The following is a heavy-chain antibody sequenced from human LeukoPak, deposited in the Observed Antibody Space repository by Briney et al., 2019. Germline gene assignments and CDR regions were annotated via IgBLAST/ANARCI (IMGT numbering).Heavy chain of an antibody. V-gene: IGHV4-59*11. CDR3: ARGHYGMDV. Sequence: PSDTLSLTCTVSGGSISGRYWTWLRQPPGKGLEWIGYVYYSGSTNYNPSLQSRVTISVDTSKNQFSLKLSSVTAADTAVYYCARGHYGMDVWGKGTTVTVPS. CDR2: VYYSGST. CDR1: GGSISGRY. J-gene: IGHJ6*04.